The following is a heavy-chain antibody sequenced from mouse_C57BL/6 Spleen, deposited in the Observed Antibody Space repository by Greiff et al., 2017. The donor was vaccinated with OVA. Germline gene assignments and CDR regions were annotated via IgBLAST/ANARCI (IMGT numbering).Heavy chain of an antibody. V-gene: IGHV5-6*01. CDR1: GFTFSSYG. CDR3: ARHSGYLFDY. J-gene: IGHJ2*01. Sequence: EVQRVESGGDLVKPGGSLKLSCAASGFTFSSYGMSWVRQTPDKRLEWVATISSGGSYTYYPDSVKGRFTISRDNAKNTLYLQMSSLKSEDTAMYYCARHSGYLFDYWGQGTTLTVSS. D-gene: IGHD2-2*01. CDR2: ISSGGSYT.